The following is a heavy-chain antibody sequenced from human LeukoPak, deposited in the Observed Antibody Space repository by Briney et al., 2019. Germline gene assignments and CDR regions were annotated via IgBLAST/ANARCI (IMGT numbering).Heavy chain of an antibody. Sequence: GASVKVSCKASGYTFTSYDINWVRQATGQGLEWMRWMNPNSGNTGYAQKFQGRVTMTRNTPISTAYMELSSLRSEDTAVYYCARDFDYVWGSSEYYFDYWGQGTLVTVSS. CDR2: MNPNSGNT. V-gene: IGHV1-8*01. CDR3: ARDFDYVWGSSEYYFDY. CDR1: GYTFTSYD. J-gene: IGHJ4*02. D-gene: IGHD3-16*01.